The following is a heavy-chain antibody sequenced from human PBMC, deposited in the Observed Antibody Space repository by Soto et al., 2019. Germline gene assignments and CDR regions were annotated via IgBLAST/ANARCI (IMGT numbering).Heavy chain of an antibody. CDR2: IYWDDDK. CDR1: GFSPNNRGVG. D-gene: IGHD2-8*01. Sequence: QITLKESGHTLVQPTQTLTLSCTVPGFSPNNRGVGVGWIRQPPGKALEWLGLIYWDDDKRDSQSLKRKRTITRDTSKNHVVLTMTNMYPVDTSTYYGAHLSRESQWWIFDDWGQGSLVTVSS. V-gene: IGHV2-5*02. CDR3: AHLSRESQWWIFDD. J-gene: IGHJ4*02.